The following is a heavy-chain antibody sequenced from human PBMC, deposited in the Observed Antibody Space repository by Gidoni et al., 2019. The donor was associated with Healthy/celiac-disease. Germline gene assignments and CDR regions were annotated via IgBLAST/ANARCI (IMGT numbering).Heavy chain of an antibody. CDR2: ISSSSSTI. J-gene: IGHJ4*02. Sequence: EVQLVESGGGLVQPGGSLRLSCAAAGFTFSRYSMNWVRQAPGKGLAWVSYISSSSSTIYYADSVKGRFTISRDNAKNSLYLQMNSLRDEDTAVYYCARGAYSSSWYASIPPGFDYWGQGTLVTVSS. CDR3: ARGAYSSSWYASIPPGFDY. CDR1: GFTFSRYS. V-gene: IGHV3-48*02. D-gene: IGHD6-13*01.